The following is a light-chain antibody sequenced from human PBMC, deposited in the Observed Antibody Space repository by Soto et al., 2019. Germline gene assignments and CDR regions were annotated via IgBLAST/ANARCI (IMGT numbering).Light chain of an antibody. CDR1: QNIISN. CDR2: GAF. CDR3: QQTSSTLDS. Sequence: EIVMTQSPATLSVSPGERATLSCRASQNIISNLAWYQQKPGQAPRLLIYGAFTRATGLPAGFSGSGSGTEFTLTISSLQSEDFATYYCQQTSSTLDSFGQGTKLEIK. V-gene: IGKV3-15*01. J-gene: IGKJ2*03.